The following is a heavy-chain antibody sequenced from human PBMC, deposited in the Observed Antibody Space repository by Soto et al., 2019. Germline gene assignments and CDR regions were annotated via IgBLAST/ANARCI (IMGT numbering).Heavy chain of an antibody. J-gene: IGHJ5*02. V-gene: IGHV4-59*01. CDR3: GRGASTYDFLPFDP. CDR2: MYYSGAT. Sequence: SETLYLTCTVSGGSIRSYFWNWIRQPPGKGLGWIGNMYYSGATSSNPSLRSRVTISVGTSRSQVSLKLSSVTAADTAVYYCGRGASTYDFLPFDPWGQGTLVTVSS. D-gene: IGHD3-3*01. CDR1: GGSIRSYF.